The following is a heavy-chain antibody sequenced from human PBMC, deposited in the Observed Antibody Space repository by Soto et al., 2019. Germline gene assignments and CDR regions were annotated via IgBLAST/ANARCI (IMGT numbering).Heavy chain of an antibody. CDR2: ISYDGSNK. CDR1: GFTFSSYA. J-gene: IGHJ4*02. Sequence: QVQLVESGGGVVQPVRSLRLSCAASGFTFSSYAMHWVRQAPGKGLEWVAVISYDGSNKYYADSVKGRFTISRDNSKNTLYLQMNSLRAEDTAVYYCARPIADCSGGSCYFDYWGQGTLVTVSS. D-gene: IGHD2-15*01. V-gene: IGHV3-30-3*01. CDR3: ARPIADCSGGSCYFDY.